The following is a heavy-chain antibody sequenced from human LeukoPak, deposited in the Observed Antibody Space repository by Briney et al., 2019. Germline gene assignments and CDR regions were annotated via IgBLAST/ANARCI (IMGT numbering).Heavy chain of an antibody. Sequence: GASVKVSCKASGYTFTSYYMHWVRQAPGQGLEWMGIINPSGGSTSYAQKFQGRVTMTRDTSTSTVYMELSSLRSEDTAVYYCARDMIQLSGGPASWFDPWGQGTLVTVSS. J-gene: IGHJ5*02. CDR3: ARDMIQLSGGPASWFDP. CDR2: INPSGGST. CDR1: GYTFTSYY. D-gene: IGHD5-18*01. V-gene: IGHV1-46*01.